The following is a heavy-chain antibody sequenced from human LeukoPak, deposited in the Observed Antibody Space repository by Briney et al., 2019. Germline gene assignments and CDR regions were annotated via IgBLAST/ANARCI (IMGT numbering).Heavy chain of an antibody. Sequence: GASVKVSCKASGYTFIVYHMHWVRQAPGQGLDGMGWINPNSGDRNFAQKFQGRVTMTRDTSISTVYMELSRLTSDDTAVYYCARADWSMLEYWGQGTLVTVSS. J-gene: IGHJ4*02. V-gene: IGHV1-2*02. CDR2: INPNSGDR. D-gene: IGHD1-1*01. CDR1: GYTFIVYH. CDR3: ARADWSMLEY.